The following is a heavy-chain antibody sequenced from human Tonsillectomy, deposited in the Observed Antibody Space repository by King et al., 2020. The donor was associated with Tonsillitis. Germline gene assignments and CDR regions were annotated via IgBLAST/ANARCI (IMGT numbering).Heavy chain of an antibody. Sequence: MQLQESGPGLVKPSETLSLTCSVSGGSIRSSDWSWIRQPPGKGLEWIGNIYYSGSTSYSPSLKSRVTISLDTSKNQFSLNLTSVTAADTAVYYFARHPIGYCSNGVCYAFDIWGHGTTVTVSS. V-gene: IGHV4-59*13. D-gene: IGHD2-8*01. CDR3: ARHPIGYCSNGVCYAFDI. CDR1: GGSIRSSD. J-gene: IGHJ3*02. CDR2: IYYSGST.